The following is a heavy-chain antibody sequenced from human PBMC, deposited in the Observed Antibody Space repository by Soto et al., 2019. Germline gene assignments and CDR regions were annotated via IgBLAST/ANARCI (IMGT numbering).Heavy chain of an antibody. V-gene: IGHV1-3*01. D-gene: IGHD6-19*01. CDR3: ASGYTSGWTFDF. J-gene: IGHJ4*02. CDR1: GYNFTTYV. Sequence: QVQLVQSGAEVKQPGASASVSCKAPGYNFTTYVVHWLRQAPGQGPEWMGWINCGSGNTVYSQKFQGRVTFTRDTSARTAYMDLNSLTSGDTAGYYCASGYTSGWTFDFWGRGTLVTVSS. CDR2: INCGSGNT.